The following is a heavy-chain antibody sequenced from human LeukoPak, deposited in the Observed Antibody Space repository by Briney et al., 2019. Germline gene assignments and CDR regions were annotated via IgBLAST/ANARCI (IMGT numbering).Heavy chain of an antibody. J-gene: IGHJ6*02. CDR2: IYYSGST. CDR3: ARVVPPARWELRFYYYYGMDV. D-gene: IGHD1-26*01. CDR1: GGSISSYY. V-gene: IGHV4-59*01. Sequence: SETLSLTCTVSGGSISSYYWSWIRQPPGKGLEWIGYIYYSGSTNYNPSLKSRVTISVDTSKDQFSLKLSSVAAADTAVYYCARVVPPARWELRFYYYYGMDVWGQGTTVTVSS.